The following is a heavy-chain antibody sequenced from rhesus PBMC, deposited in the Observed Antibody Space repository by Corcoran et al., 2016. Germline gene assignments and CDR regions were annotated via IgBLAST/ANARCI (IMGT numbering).Heavy chain of an antibody. J-gene: IGHJ4*01. V-gene: IGHV4-173*01. CDR1: GGSISSNY. Sequence: QLQLQESGPGLVKPSETLSLTCAVSGGSISSNYWSWIRQPPGKGLEWIGRISGSGESTEYTPSLKSRVIISTATSQNQFSLKLSSVTAADTAVYYCARGLGTRDYWGQGVLVTVSS. CDR2: ISGSGEST. CDR3: ARGLGTRDY.